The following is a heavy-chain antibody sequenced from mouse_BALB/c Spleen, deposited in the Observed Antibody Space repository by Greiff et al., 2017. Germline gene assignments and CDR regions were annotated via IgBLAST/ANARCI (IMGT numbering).Heavy chain of an antibody. D-gene: IGHD2-4*01. CDR3: ASMITTFAY. Sequence: EVKLQESGPGLVKPSQSLSLTCSVTGYSITSGYYWNWIRQFPGNKLEWMGYISYDGSNNYNPSLKNRISITRDTSKNQFFLKLNSVTTEDTATYYCASMITTFAYWGQGTLVTVSA. CDR1: GYSITSGYY. V-gene: IGHV3-6*02. J-gene: IGHJ3*01. CDR2: ISYDGSN.